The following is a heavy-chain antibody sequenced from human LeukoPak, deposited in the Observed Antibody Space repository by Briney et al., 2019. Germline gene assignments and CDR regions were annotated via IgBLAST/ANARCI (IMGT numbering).Heavy chain of an antibody. CDR2: ISYDGSNK. V-gene: IGHV3-30*03. D-gene: IGHD5-18*01. CDR1: GFTFSSYG. J-gene: IGHJ4*02. Sequence: GGSLRLSCAASGFTFSSYGMHWVRQAPGKGLEWVAVISYDGSNKYYADFVKGRFTISRDNSKNTLYLQMNSLRAEDTAVYYCARGTYSYGSPYYFDYWGQGTLVTVSS. CDR3: ARGTYSYGSPYYFDY.